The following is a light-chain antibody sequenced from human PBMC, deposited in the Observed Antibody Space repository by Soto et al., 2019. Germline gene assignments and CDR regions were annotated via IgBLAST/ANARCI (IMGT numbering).Light chain of an antibody. CDR3: SSYTSSSTQV. CDR1: SSDVGGYNY. V-gene: IGLV2-14*01. Sequence: QSALNQPASVSGSPGQSITISCTGTSSDVGGYNYVSWYQQHPGKAPKLMIYDVSNRPSGVSNRFSGSKSGNTASLTISGLQAEYEADYYCSSYTSSSTQVFGTGAKLTVL. CDR2: DVS. J-gene: IGLJ1*01.